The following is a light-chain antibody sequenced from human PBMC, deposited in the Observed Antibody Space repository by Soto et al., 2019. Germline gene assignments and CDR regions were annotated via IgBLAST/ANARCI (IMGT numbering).Light chain of an antibody. J-gene: IGLJ2*01. CDR2: DVS. Sequence: QSVLTQPASVSGSPGQSITISCTGTRSDVGGYNFVSWYQHHPGTAPKLMIYDVSNRPSGVSNRFSGSKSGNTASLTISGLQPEDEADYYCSSYTSSNTVVFGGGTKLTVL. V-gene: IGLV2-14*03. CDR1: RSDVGGYNF. CDR3: SSYTSSNTVV.